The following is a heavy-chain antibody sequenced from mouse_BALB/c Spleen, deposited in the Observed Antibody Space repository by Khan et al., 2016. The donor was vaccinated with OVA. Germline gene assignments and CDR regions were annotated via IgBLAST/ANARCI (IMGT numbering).Heavy chain of an antibody. D-gene: IGHD2-5*01. CDR1: GFAFSSFS. CDR2: ITSGGSYT. V-gene: IGHV5-6-4*01. Sequence: VELVESGGGLVKPGGSLKLSCAASGFAFSSFSMHWVRQTPEKRLEWVASITSGGSYTYYPDTVKGRFTISRDNAKKTLYLQMTSLKSEDTAMYYTTMYRNSYSSNYYFDYWGQGTTLTVSS. CDR3: TMYRNSYSSNYYFDY. J-gene: IGHJ2*01.